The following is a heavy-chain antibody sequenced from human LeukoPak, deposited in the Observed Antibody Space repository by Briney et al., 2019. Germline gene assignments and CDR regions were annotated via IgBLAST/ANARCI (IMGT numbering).Heavy chain of an antibody. J-gene: IGHJ4*02. V-gene: IGHV4-59*01. D-gene: IGHD6-19*01. Sequence: SETLSLTCTLSVDSLKVYYGSCMREPPGKGLEWLGYIYYSGSTNYNPSLESRVPISLDTSKNQFSLKLSSVTAADTAVYYCARGQQWLVAIDYWGQGTLVTVSS. CDR1: VDSLKVYY. CDR3: ARGQQWLVAIDY. CDR2: IYYSGST.